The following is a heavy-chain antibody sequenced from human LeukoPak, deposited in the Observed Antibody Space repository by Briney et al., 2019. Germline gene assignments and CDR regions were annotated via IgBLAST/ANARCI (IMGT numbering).Heavy chain of an antibody. CDR3: ARDRPYGAYWYFDL. D-gene: IGHD4-17*01. J-gene: IGHJ2*01. Sequence: PSETLSLTCTVSGGSISSYYWSWIRQSAGRGLEWIGRIYTSGSTNYNPSLKSRVTMSVDTSKNQFSLKLSSVTAADTAVYYCARDRPYGAYWYFDLWGRGTLVTVSS. CDR1: GGSISSYY. V-gene: IGHV4-4*07. CDR2: IYTSGST.